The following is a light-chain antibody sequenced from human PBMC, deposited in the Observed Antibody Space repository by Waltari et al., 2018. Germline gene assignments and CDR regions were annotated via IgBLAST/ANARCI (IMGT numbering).Light chain of an antibody. CDR3: QQYGSAPVT. Sequence: EIVLTQSPGTLSLSPGEGATLSCRASQSVSGSSFAWYQQKRGQAPRRLIYGASSRATGIPDRFSGSGSGTDFTLTISRLEPEDFAVYYCQQYGSAPVTFGQGTKVEIK. CDR2: GAS. J-gene: IGKJ1*01. CDR1: QSVSGSS. V-gene: IGKV3-20*01.